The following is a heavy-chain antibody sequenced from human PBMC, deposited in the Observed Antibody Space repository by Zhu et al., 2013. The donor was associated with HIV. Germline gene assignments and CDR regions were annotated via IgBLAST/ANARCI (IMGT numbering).Heavy chain of an antibody. CDR1: GYTFTGYY. CDR3: ARDRGPTTGTTFAYGMDV. Sequence: QVQLVQSGAEVKKPGASVKVSCKASGYTFTGYYMHWVRQAPGQGLEWMGWINPNSGGTNYAQKFQGRVTMTRDTSISTAYMELSRLRSDDTAVYYCARDRGPTTGTTFAYGMDVWGQGTTVTVSS. V-gene: IGHV1-2*02. J-gene: IGHJ6*02. D-gene: IGHD1-1*01. CDR2: INPNSGGT.